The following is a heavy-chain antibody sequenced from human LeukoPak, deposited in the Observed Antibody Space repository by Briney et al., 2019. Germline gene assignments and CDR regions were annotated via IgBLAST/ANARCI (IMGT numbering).Heavy chain of an antibody. V-gene: IGHV4-39*01. CDR2: LFNSGVI. CDR3: ARHRVASAYSSFDY. J-gene: IGHJ4*02. CDR1: GASISSTGYY. Sequence: PSETLSLTCTVSGASISSTGYYWGWIRQSPGKRLEWIGSLFNSGVIYYSPSLKSRVSTSVDTSNNHFSLRLTSLTAADTAIYYCARHRVASAYSSFDYWGQGTLVTVSS. D-gene: IGHD2-15*01.